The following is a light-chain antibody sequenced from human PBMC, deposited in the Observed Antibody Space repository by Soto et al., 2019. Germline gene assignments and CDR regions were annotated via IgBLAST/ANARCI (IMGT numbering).Light chain of an antibody. V-gene: IGKV3-11*01. CDR2: DAS. CDR3: QQRSNWRT. CDR1: QSVSSY. J-gene: IGKJ1*01. Sequence: EIVLTQSPATLSLSPGERATLSCRASQSVSSYLAWYQQKPGQAPRLLIYDASNRATGIPARFSGSGSGTDFTLTISRLEPEDFAVYYCQQRSNWRTFGLGTKVEIK.